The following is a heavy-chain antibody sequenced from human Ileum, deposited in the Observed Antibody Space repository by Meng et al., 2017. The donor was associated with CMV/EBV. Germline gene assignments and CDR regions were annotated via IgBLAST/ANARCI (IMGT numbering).Heavy chain of an antibody. CDR1: GFTYSNFW. Sequence: GGSLRLSCAVSGFTYSNFWMSWVRQSPGMGLEWVANIKQDGSATYYADSVKGRFTISRDNAKNSLYLQMDNLRADDTAVYYCVREEIVVFDYWGQGTLVTVSS. CDR3: VREEIVVFDY. J-gene: IGHJ4*02. D-gene: IGHD2-15*01. V-gene: IGHV3-7*01. CDR2: IKQDGSAT.